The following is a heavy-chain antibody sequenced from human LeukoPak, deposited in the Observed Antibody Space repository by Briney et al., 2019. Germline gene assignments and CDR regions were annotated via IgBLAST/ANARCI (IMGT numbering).Heavy chain of an antibody. Sequence: GGSLRLSCAASGFTFSSYGMHWARQAPGKGLEWVAVIWYDGSNKYYADSVKGRFTISRDNSKNTLYLQMNSLRAEDTAVYYCARGGSGGDDAFDVWGQGTMVTVSS. CDR2: IWYDGSNK. CDR3: ARGGSGGDDAFDV. CDR1: GFTFSSYG. J-gene: IGHJ3*01. D-gene: IGHD4-17*01. V-gene: IGHV3-33*01.